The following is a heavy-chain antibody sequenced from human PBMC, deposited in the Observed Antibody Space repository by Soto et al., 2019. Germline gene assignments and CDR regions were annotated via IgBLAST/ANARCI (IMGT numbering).Heavy chain of an antibody. CDR3: ARATAVAGTRYSVDY. CDR1: GFTFSSYS. J-gene: IGHJ4*02. Sequence: EVQLVESGGGLVKPGGSLRLSCAASGFTFSSYSMNWVRQAPGKGLEWVSSISSSSSYIYYADSVKGRFTIARDNSKNSLYLQMNSLRAEDTAVYYCARATAVAGTRYSVDYWGQVTLFTVSS. D-gene: IGHD6-19*01. V-gene: IGHV3-21*01. CDR2: ISSSSSYI.